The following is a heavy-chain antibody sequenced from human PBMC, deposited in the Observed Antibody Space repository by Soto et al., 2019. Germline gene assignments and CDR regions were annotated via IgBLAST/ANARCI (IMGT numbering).Heavy chain of an antibody. J-gene: IGHJ4*02. V-gene: IGHV3-30*03. CDR3: TIVRGADSALDH. Sequence: QVQLVESGGGVVQPGRSLRLSCVGSGFIFSNNGMHWVRQTPGKGLEWVAVMSYDGSDTFYADSVKGRFTISRDNSNKTLFLHMSHLRAEDTAMYYCTIVRGADSALDHWGQGTLVTVAS. CDR1: GFIFSNNG. CDR2: MSYDGSDT. D-gene: IGHD3-16*01.